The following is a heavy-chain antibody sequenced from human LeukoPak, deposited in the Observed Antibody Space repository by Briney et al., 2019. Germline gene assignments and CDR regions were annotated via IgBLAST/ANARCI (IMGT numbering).Heavy chain of an antibody. Sequence: SETLSLTCTVSGGSISSSSYYWGWIRQPPGKGLEWIGSIYYSGSTYYNPSLKSRVTISVDTSKNQFSLKLSSVTAADTAVYYCARHVRSSGDYASLYYFDYWGQGTLVTVSS. CDR3: ARHVRSSGDYASLYYFDY. J-gene: IGHJ4*02. CDR2: IYYSGST. D-gene: IGHD4-17*01. CDR1: GGSISSSSYY. V-gene: IGHV4-39*01.